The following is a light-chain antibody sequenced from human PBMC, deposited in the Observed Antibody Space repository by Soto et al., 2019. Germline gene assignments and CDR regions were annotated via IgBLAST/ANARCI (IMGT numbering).Light chain of an antibody. Sequence: EIVLTQSPGTLSLSPGERATLSCRASQSVRHFAWYQQKHRQAPRNLMSYAFTRASGTPARFSGSGAGTDFSLPISSLEHEDFAVYYCQQRGDRPMYTFGQGTILEI. CDR1: QSVRH. J-gene: IGKJ2*01. CDR3: QQRGDRPMYT. CDR2: YAF. V-gene: IGKV3-11*01.